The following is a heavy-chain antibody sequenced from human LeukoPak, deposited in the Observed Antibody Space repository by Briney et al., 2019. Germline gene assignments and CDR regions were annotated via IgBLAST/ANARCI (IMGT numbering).Heavy chain of an antibody. J-gene: IGHJ4*02. CDR3: AGVSHGSGSVYYFDY. V-gene: IGHV3-11*01. D-gene: IGHD3-10*01. CDR1: GFTFSDYY. Sequence: PGGSLRLSCAASGFTFSDYYMSWIRQAPGKGLDWVSYISSGSSTINYADSVKGRITISRDNANNSLYLQMNSLRAEDTALYYCAGVSHGSGSVYYFDYWGQGALVTVSS. CDR2: ISSGSSTI.